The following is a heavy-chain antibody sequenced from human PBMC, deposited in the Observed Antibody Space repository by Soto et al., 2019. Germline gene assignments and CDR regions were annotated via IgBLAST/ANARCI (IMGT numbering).Heavy chain of an antibody. Sequence: EVQLLESGGGLVQPGGSLRLSCAASGFTFSSYAMSWVRQAPGKGLEWVSAISGSGGSTYYADSVKGRFTISRDNSKNPLYLQLNSPRAEDTAVYYCAKEVDDYIWGSYRYTVGPYDYWGQGTLVTVSS. CDR3: AKEVDDYIWGSYRYTVGPYDY. D-gene: IGHD3-16*02. CDR1: GFTFSSYA. V-gene: IGHV3-23*01. J-gene: IGHJ4*02. CDR2: ISGSGGST.